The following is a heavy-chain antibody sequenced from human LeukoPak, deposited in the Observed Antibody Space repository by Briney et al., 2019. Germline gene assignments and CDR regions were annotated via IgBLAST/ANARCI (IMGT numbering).Heavy chain of an antibody. CDR1: GFTFSSYA. V-gene: IGHV3-23*01. CDR3: AKHPPSIVVVVAATLSY. Sequence: HPGGSLRLSCAASGFTFSSYAMSWVRQAPGKGLEWVSAISGSGGSTYYADSVKGRFTISRDNSKNTLYLQMTSPRAEDTAVYYCAKHPPSIVVVVAATLSYWGQGTLVTVSS. CDR2: ISGSGGST. J-gene: IGHJ4*02. D-gene: IGHD2-15*01.